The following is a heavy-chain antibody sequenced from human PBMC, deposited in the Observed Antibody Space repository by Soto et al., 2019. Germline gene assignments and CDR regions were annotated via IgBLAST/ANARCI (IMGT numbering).Heavy chain of an antibody. J-gene: IGHJ5*02. D-gene: IGHD3-16*01. CDR1: GFTFSSYA. CDR3: AKEPTTHIMITFGSP. CDR2: ISGSGGST. V-gene: IGHV3-23*01. Sequence: GGSLRLSCAASGFTFSSYAMSWVRQAPGEGLEWVPAISGSGGSTYYADSVKGRFTISKDNSKNTLYLQMNSLRAEDTAVYYCAKEPTTHIMITFGSPWGQGTLVTVSS.